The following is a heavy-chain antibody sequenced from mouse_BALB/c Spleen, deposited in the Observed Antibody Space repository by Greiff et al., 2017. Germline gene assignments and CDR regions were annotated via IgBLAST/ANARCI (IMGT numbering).Heavy chain of an antibody. V-gene: IGHV1-14*01. CDR3: ERGSEDAY. J-gene: IGHJ3*01. Sequence: VQLKQSGPELVKPGASVKMSCTASGYTFTSYVMHWVKQKPGQGLEWIGYINPYNDGTKYNEKFKGKVTLTSDKSSSTVYMELSRLTSEDSAVCDCERGSEDAYWGQGTLVTVSA. CDR2: INPYNDGT. D-gene: IGHD1-1*01. CDR1: GYTFTSYV.